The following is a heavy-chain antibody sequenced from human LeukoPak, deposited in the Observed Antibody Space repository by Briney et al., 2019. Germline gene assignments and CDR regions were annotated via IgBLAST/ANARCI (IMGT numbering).Heavy chain of an antibody. J-gene: IGHJ5*02. V-gene: IGHV4-4*02. CDR3: ARDREGWFDP. Sequence: SETLSLTCAVSGGSISSSNWWSWVRQPPGKGLEWIGEIYHSGSTNYNPSLKSRVTISVDTSKNQFSLKLSSVTAADTAVYYCARDREGWFDPWGQGTLVTVSS. CDR1: GGSISSSNW. CDR2: IYHSGST.